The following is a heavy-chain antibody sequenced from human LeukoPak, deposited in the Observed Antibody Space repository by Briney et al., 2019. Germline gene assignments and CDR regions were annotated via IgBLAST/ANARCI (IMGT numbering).Heavy chain of an antibody. Sequence: GGSLRLSCAASGFTFSSYSMNWVRQAPGKGLEWVSSISSSSSYIYYADSVKGRFTISRDNAKNSLYLQMNSLRAEDTAVYYCARVGNAVSAFDIWGQGTMVTVSS. CDR3: ARVGNAVSAFDI. D-gene: IGHD4-23*01. CDR2: ISSSSSYI. V-gene: IGHV3-21*01. CDR1: GFTFSSYS. J-gene: IGHJ3*02.